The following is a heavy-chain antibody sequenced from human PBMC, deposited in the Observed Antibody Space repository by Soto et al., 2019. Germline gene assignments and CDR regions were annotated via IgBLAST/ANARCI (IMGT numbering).Heavy chain of an antibody. V-gene: IGHV1-58*01. CDR3: ATGAYCSGGSCSDYYYYYYGMDL. Sequence: ASVKVSCKTSGFTFRSSAVQWVRQARGQRLEWIGWLVVGTGNTNYAQKFQQRVTISSDRSTNTVSMELSSLTSEDTAVYYCATGAYCSGGSCSDYYYYYYGMDLWGQGTTVTVS. J-gene: IGHJ6*02. D-gene: IGHD2-15*01. CDR2: LVVGTGNT. CDR1: GFTFRSSA.